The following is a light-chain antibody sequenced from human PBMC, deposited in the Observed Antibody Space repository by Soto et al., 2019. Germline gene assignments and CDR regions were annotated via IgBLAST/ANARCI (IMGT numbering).Light chain of an antibody. V-gene: IGLV2-14*01. CDR3: SSFTSSITWV. J-gene: IGLJ3*02. CDR2: DVS. CDR1: SSDVGDYNY. Sequence: QSVLTQPASVSGSPGQSITISCTGTSSDVGDYNYVSWYQQHPGKAPKLMIYDVSNRPSGVSNRFSGSKSGNTASLTISGLQAEDEADYYCSSFTSSITWVFGGGTQLTVL.